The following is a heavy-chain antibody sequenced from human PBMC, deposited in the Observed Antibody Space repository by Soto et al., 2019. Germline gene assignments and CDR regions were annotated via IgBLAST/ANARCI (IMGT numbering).Heavy chain of an antibody. CDR3: ARDPVVSSGWVRGMDV. J-gene: IGHJ6*02. CDR2: IWYDGSNK. V-gene: IGHV3-33*01. CDR1: GFTFSSYG. Sequence: QVQLVESGGGVVQPGRSLRLSCAASGFTFSSYGMHWVRQAPGKGLEWVAVIWYDGSNKYYADSVKGRFTISRDNSQTTLYLQMNSLRAEDTAVYYCARDPVVSSGWVRGMDVWGQGTTVTVSS. D-gene: IGHD6-19*01.